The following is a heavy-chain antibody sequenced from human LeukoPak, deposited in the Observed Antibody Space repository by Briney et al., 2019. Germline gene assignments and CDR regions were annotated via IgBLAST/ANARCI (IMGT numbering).Heavy chain of an antibody. CDR2: IKEDGSEK. Sequence: GGSLRLSCVVSGFSFSTYSLNWIRQAPGKGLEWVANIKEDGSEKYYVDSVKGRFTISRDNAKNSLYLQMNSLRAEDTAVYYCARDLFENYYDSSGYYSRTLDYWGQGTLVTVSS. CDR1: GFSFSTYS. V-gene: IGHV3-7*01. CDR3: ARDLFENYYDSSGYYSRTLDY. D-gene: IGHD3-22*01. J-gene: IGHJ4*02.